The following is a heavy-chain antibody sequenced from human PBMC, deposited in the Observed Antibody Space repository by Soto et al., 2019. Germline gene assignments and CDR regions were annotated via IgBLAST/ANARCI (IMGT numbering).Heavy chain of an antibody. J-gene: IGHJ4*02. CDR3: VNRRNGPTWITLDS. CDR2: ISYDGSNK. CDR1: GFTFKNYA. Sequence: QVQLVESGGGVVQPGRSLRLSCAASGFTFKNYAMHWVRQAPGKGLEWVAVISYDGSNKYYADSVKGRFTISRDNPRNTFYLQMSSLRPEDTAVYYSVNRRNGPTWITLDSWVQGTLVTLSS. V-gene: IGHV3-30*03. D-gene: IGHD1-1*01.